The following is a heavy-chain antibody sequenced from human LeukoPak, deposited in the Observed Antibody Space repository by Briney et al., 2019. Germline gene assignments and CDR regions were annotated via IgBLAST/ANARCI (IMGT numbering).Heavy chain of an antibody. CDR2: ISWNSGSI. V-gene: IGHV3-9*03. CDR1: GFTFDDYA. D-gene: IGHD3-22*01. CDR3: AKDNYYDSSGYLDY. Sequence: PGRSLRLSCAASGFTFDDYAMHWVRQAPGKGLELVSGISWNSGSIGYADSVKGRFTISRDNAKNSLYLQMNSLRAEDMALYYCAKDNYYDSSGYLDYWGQGTLVTVSS. J-gene: IGHJ4*02.